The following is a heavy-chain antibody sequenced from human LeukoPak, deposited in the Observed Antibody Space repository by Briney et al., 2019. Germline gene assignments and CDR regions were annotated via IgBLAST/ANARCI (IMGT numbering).Heavy chain of an antibody. V-gene: IGHV1-8*01. Sequence: ASVKVSCKASGYTFTSYDINWVRQATGQGLEWMGWMNPNSGNTGSAQKLQGRVTMTTDTSTSTAYMELRSLRSDDTAVYYCARGILTGYYNPQNWFDPWGQGTLVTVSS. CDR2: MNPNSGNT. D-gene: IGHD3-9*01. J-gene: IGHJ5*02. CDR1: GYTFTSYD. CDR3: ARGILTGYYNPQNWFDP.